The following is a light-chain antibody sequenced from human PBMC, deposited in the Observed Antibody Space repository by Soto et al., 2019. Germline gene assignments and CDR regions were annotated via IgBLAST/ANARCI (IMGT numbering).Light chain of an antibody. CDR1: SSDVGSYNL. J-gene: IGLJ1*01. V-gene: IGLV2-23*02. Sequence: QCVLTRAASVSGSPGQSITISCTGTSSDVGSYNLVSWYQQHPGKAPKLMIYEVSKRPSGVSNRFSGSKSGNTASLTISGLQAEDEADYYCCSYAGSSTFYVFGTGTKATVL. CDR2: EVS. CDR3: CSYAGSSTFYV.